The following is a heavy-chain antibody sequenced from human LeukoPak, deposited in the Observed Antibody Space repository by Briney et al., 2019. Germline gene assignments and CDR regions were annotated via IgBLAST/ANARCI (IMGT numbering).Heavy chain of an antibody. CDR1: GYTFTSYG. CDR3: ARDYYDSSGYYNFDY. Sequence: GASVKVSCKASGYTFTSYGISWVRQAPGQGLEWMGWISAYNGNTNYAQKLQGRVTMTTDTSTSTAYMELRSLRSDDTAVYYCARDYYDSSGYYNFDYWGQGTLVTVSS. V-gene: IGHV1-18*01. CDR2: ISAYNGNT. J-gene: IGHJ4*02. D-gene: IGHD3-22*01.